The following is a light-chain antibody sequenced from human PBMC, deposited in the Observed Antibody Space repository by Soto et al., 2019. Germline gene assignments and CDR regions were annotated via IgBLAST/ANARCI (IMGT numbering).Light chain of an antibody. J-gene: IGKJ1*01. CDR3: QQSYSTPRT. V-gene: IGKV1-39*01. Sequence: DIQMTQSPSSLSASVGDRVTITCRASQSINSYLNWYQQKPGKAPKLLIYAASSLPSGVPSRFSGSGSGTDFPLTISSLQPEDFAAYYCQQSYSTPRTFGQGTKVEIK. CDR2: AAS. CDR1: QSINSY.